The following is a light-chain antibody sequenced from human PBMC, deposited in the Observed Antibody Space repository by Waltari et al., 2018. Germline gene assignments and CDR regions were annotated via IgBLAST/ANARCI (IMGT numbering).Light chain of an antibody. CDR3: QQTSSSPLT. CDR1: QSISSY. V-gene: IGKV1-39*01. CDR2: GAS. J-gene: IGKJ3*01. Sequence: DIQMTQSPSSLSASVGDRVPITCRASQSISSYLNWYQQKPGKAPKLLIYGASSLRGGAPSRFSGSRSGTDFTLTISSLQPEDFASYYCQQTSSSPLTFGPGTKLDIK.